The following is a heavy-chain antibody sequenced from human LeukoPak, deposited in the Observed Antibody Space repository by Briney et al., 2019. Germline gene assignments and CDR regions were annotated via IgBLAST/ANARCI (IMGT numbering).Heavy chain of an antibody. CDR2: IYHSGST. Sequence: SETLSLTCAVSGYSISSGYYWGWIRQPPGKGLEWIGSIYHSGSTYYNPSLESRVTISVDTSKNQFSLKLSSVTAADTAVYYCARRSYYYGSGTDYWGQGTLVTVSS. CDR1: GYSISSGYY. J-gene: IGHJ4*02. D-gene: IGHD3-10*01. V-gene: IGHV4-38-2*01. CDR3: ARRSYYYGSGTDY.